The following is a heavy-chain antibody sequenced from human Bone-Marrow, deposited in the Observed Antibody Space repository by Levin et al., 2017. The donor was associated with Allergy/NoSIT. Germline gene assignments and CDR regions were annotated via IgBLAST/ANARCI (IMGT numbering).Heavy chain of an antibody. CDR2: ISSSGSTI. V-gene: IGHV3-11*01. D-gene: IGHD2-15*01. CDR3: ARIGDCSGGSCYYYYYYYMDV. Sequence: GGSLRLSCAASGFTFSDYYMSWIRQAPGKGLEWVSYISSSGSTIYYADSVKGRFTISRDNAKNSLYLQMNSLRAEDTAVYYCARIGDCSGGSCYYYYYYYMDVWGKGTTVTVSS. J-gene: IGHJ6*03. CDR1: GFTFSDYY.